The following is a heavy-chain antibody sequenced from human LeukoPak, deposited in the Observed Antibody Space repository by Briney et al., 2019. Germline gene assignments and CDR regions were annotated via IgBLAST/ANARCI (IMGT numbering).Heavy chain of an antibody. Sequence: PGGSLRLSCAASGLALSSNSVRWVRQAPGKGLEWVSVIYSSGATFYADSVRGRFTISRDNSKNTVDLQMNSLRAEDTAVYYCARDRDTSGYIFDYWGRGTLVTVSS. D-gene: IGHD3-22*01. J-gene: IGHJ4*02. CDR3: ARDRDTSGYIFDY. CDR2: IYSSGAT. CDR1: GLALSSNS. V-gene: IGHV3-53*01.